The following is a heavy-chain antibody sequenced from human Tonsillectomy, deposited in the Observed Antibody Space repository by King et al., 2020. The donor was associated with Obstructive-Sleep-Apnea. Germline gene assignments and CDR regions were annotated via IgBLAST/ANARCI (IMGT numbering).Heavy chain of an antibody. CDR2: INHSGST. V-gene: IGHV4-34*01. D-gene: IGHD2-2*02. CDR1: GGSFSGYY. J-gene: IGHJ5*02. Sequence: VQLQQWGAGLLKPSETLSLICAVYGGSFSGYYWSWIRHPPGKGLEWIGEINHSGSTNYNRSLKSRVTISVDTSKNQFSLKLSSVTAADTAVYYCARGAFIIVPAAINWFDPWGQGILVTVSS. CDR3: ARGAFIIVPAAINWFDP.